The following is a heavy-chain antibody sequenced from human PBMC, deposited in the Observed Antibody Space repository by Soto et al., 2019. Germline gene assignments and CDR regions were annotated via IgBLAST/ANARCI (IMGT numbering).Heavy chain of an antibody. Sequence: SETQSLTCIVSGGSISSYYWSWIRKPPGKGLEWIGYIYYSGSTNYNPSLKSRVTISVDTSKNQFSLKLSSVTAADTAVYYCARYSYLLGGHYAFDIWGQGTMVTVSS. V-gene: IGHV4-59*08. D-gene: IGHD1-26*01. CDR2: IYYSGST. CDR3: ARYSYLLGGHYAFDI. J-gene: IGHJ3*02. CDR1: GGSISSYY.